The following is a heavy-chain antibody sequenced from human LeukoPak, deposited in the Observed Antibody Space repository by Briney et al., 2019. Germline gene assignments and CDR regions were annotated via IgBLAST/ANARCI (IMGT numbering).Heavy chain of an antibody. V-gene: IGHV5-51*01. J-gene: IGHJ3*02. CDR2: LYPGDSDT. CDR1: GYSFTNYW. D-gene: IGHD6-13*01. CDR3: AKQAGYSSSWAADDAFGI. Sequence: GESLKISCKASGYSFTNYWIGWVRQMPGKGLEWMGILYPGDSDTRYSPCFRGQVTISADKSISTAYLQWSSLEASDTAMYYCAKQAGYSSSWAADDAFGIWGQGTMVTVSS.